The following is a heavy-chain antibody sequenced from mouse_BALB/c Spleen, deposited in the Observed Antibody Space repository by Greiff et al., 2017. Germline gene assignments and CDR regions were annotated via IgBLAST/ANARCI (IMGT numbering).Heavy chain of an antibody. CDR1: GYTFTSYW. V-gene: IGHV1S127*01. J-gene: IGHJ4*01. Sequence: VQLQQPGAELVKPGASVKMSCKASGYTFTSYWMHWVKQRPGQGLEWIGVIDPSDSYTSYNQKFKGKATLTVDTSSSTAYMQLSSLTSEDSAVYYCTRATAPYYAMDYWGQGTSVTVSS. CDR2: IDPSDSYT. CDR3: TRATAPYYAMDY. D-gene: IGHD1-2*01.